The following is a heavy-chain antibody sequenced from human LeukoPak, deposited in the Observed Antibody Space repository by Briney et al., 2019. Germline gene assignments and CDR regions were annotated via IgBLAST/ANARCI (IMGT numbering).Heavy chain of an antibody. D-gene: IGHD2-21*01. CDR1: GFTFSSYG. J-gene: IGHJ4*02. V-gene: IGHV3-30*18. CDR2: ISYDGSNK. CDR3: AKLWWEPNDY. Sequence: GRSLRLSCAASGFTFSSYGMHWVRQAPAKGLERVAVISYDGSNKYDAASVKGRFTISRDNSKNTLYLQMNSLRAEDTAVYYCAKLWWEPNDYWGQGTLVTVSS.